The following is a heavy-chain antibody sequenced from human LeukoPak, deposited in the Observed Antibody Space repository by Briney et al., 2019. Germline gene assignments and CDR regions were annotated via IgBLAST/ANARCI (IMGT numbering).Heavy chain of an antibody. Sequence: PSETLSLTCGVSGYSISSGSYWGWIRQPPGKGLEWIGSVSHLGTTYYNLSLKSRVSISVDTSKNHFSLNLSSVTAADTAVYYCARDNRHGDYDDYWGQGTLVTVSS. J-gene: IGHJ4*02. CDR3: ARDNRHGDYDDY. CDR2: VSHLGTT. CDR1: GYSISSGSY. D-gene: IGHD1-14*01. V-gene: IGHV4-38-2*02.